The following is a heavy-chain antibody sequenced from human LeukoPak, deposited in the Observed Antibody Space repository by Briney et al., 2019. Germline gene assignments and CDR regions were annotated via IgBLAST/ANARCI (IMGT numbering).Heavy chain of an antibody. CDR1: GGSISSSSYY. J-gene: IGHJ4*02. Sequence: SETLSLTCTVSGGSISSSSYYWGWIRQPPGKGLEWIGSIYYSGSTYYSPSLKSRVTISVDTSKNQFSLKLSSVTAADTAVYYCARHLKTSYYYDSSGYPDYWGQGTLVTVSS. D-gene: IGHD3-22*01. V-gene: IGHV4-39*01. CDR2: IYYSGST. CDR3: ARHLKTSYYYDSSGYPDY.